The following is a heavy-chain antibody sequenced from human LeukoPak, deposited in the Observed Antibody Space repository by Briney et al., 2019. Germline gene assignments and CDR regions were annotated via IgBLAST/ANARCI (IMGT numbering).Heavy chain of an antibody. Sequence: PGGSLRLSCAASGFTFSNYAMSWVRQAPGKGLEWVATIRQDGTGTYYADSVKGRFTISRDNAKNSLYLQMNSLRVDDTAMYYCARGESGWGGVDAFHIWGQGTMVTVSS. J-gene: IGHJ3*02. CDR1: GFTFSNYA. CDR3: ARGESGWGGVDAFHI. D-gene: IGHD3-10*01. V-gene: IGHV3-7*03. CDR2: IRQDGTGT.